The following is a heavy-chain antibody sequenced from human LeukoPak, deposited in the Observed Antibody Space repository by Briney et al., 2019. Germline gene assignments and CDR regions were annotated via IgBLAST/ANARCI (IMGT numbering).Heavy chain of an antibody. CDR3: ARSLYYYGSDSFDI. Sequence: SETLSLTCTVSGGSISSYYWSWIRQPPGKGLEWIGYIYYSGSTNYNPSLKSRVTISVDTSKNQFSLKLSSVTAADTAVYYCARSLYYYGSDSFDIWGQGTMVTVSS. CDR1: GGSISSYY. J-gene: IGHJ3*02. V-gene: IGHV4-59*01. D-gene: IGHD3-10*01. CDR2: IYYSGST.